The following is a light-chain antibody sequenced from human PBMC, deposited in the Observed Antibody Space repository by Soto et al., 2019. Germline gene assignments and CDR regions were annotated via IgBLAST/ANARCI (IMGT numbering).Light chain of an antibody. Sequence: DIQMTQSPATLSASVGDRVTITCRASQSIKSWLAWYQQKPGKAPKLLIYEASSLESGVPSRFGGSGSGTEFTLTISSLQPDDFATYYCQQLSRYPLTFGGGTKVDIK. CDR2: EAS. J-gene: IGKJ4*01. CDR3: QQLSRYPLT. CDR1: QSIKSW. V-gene: IGKV1-5*03.